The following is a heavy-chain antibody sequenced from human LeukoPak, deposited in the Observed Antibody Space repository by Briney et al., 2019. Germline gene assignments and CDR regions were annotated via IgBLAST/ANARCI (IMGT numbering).Heavy chain of an antibody. D-gene: IGHD2-2*01. CDR3: ARAVTSSRANDY. J-gene: IGHJ4*02. CDR1: GFTFSSYW. CDR2: IRQDGNEK. Sequence: PGGSLRLSCGASGFTFSSYWMSWVRQAPGKGLEWGANIRQDGNEKYYVDAVKGRFTISRDNAMNSLYLQMNSLRAEDTAIYYCARAVTSSRANDYWGQGTLVAVSS. V-gene: IGHV3-7*04.